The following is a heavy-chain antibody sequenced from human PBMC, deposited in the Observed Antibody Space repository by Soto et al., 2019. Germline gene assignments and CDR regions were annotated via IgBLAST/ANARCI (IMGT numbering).Heavy chain of an antibody. D-gene: IGHD2-2*01. Sequence: SVKVSCKASGFTFTSSAVQWVRQARGQRLEWIGWIVVGSGITNYAQKFQERVTITRDMSTSTAYMELSSLRSEDTAVYYCAADQRYCISTSCYVGYYYYGMDVWGQGTTVTVSS. V-gene: IGHV1-58*01. CDR2: IVVGSGIT. J-gene: IGHJ6*02. CDR1: GFTFTSSA. CDR3: AADQRYCISTSCYVGYYYYGMDV.